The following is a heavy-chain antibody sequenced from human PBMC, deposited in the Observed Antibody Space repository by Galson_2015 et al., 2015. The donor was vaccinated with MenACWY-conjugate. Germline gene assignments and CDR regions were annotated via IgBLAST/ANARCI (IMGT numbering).Heavy chain of an antibody. CDR1: GFSLSTSGVG. J-gene: IGHJ3*02. CDR2: IYWDDDK. V-gene: IGHV2-5*02. Sequence: PALVKPTQTLTLTCTFSGFSLSTSGVGVGWIRQPPGKALEWLALIYWDDDKRASPSLKSRRTITKDTSKNQMVLTMTNMDPEDTATHYYTYADVFDIWRQGTLVTVSS. CDR3: TYADVFDI.